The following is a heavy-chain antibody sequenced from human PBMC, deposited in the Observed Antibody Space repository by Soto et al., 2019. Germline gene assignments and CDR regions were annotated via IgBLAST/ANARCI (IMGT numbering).Heavy chain of an antibody. V-gene: IGHV4-4*02. J-gene: IGHJ3*01. D-gene: IGHD1-20*01. CDR2: MHHSGSI. CDR3: ARRYGSAFDF. CDR1: GDSISNNKW. Sequence: SETLSLTCSVSGDSISNNKWWSWVRQPPGKGLEWIGEMHHSGSIHYNASLKSRATLSVDKSRNQFSLQLTSVTAADTALYFCARRYGSAFDFWGQGTMVTVSS.